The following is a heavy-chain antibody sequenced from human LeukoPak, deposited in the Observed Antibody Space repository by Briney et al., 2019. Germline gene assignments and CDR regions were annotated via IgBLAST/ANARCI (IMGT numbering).Heavy chain of an antibody. CDR2: IRHDGSDV. CDR1: GFNFDNYY. CDR3: VRDGSGSDFSLDY. Sequence: GGSLRLSCVGSGFNFDNYYMSWVRQAPGKGLEWVADIRHDGSDVYNVGSVRGRFTISRDNAKNSVFLQMNSLKDEDTAVYYCVRDGSGSDFSLDYWGQGTLVTVSS. J-gene: IGHJ4*02. V-gene: IGHV3-7*04. D-gene: IGHD3-10*01.